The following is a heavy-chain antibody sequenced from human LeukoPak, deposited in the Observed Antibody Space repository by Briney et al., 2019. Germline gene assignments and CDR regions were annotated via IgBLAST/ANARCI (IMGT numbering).Heavy chain of an antibody. J-gene: IGHJ3*02. CDR3: ACRLAARPGGDAFDI. Sequence: ASVKVSCKASGYTLTGYYMHWVRQAPGQGLEWMGWINPNSGGTNYAQKFQGWVTITRDTSISTAYMELSRLRSEDTAVYYCACRLAARPGGDAFDIWGQGTMVTVSS. CDR2: INPNSGGT. D-gene: IGHD6-6*01. CDR1: GYTLTGYY. V-gene: IGHV1-2*04.